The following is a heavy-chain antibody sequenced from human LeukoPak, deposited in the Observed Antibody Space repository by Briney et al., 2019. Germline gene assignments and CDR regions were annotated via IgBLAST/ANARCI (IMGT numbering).Heavy chain of an antibody. CDR2: IYTSGST. J-gene: IGHJ4*02. D-gene: IGHD6-6*01. V-gene: IGHV4-61*02. CDR3: ARDSILTSIAARGFDY. Sequence: PSETLSLTCTVSGGSISSGSYYWSWIRQPAGTGLEWIGRIYTSGSTNYNPSLKSRVTISVDTSKNQFSLKLSSVTAADTAVYYCARDSILTSIAARGFDYWGQGTLVTVSS. CDR1: GGSISSGSYY.